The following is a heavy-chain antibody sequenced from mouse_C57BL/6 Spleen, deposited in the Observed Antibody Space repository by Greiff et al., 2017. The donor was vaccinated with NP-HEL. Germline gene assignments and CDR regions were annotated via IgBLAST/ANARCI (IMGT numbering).Heavy chain of an antibody. V-gene: IGHV1-26*01. D-gene: IGHD2-4*01. CDR1: GYTFTDYY. CDR3: ARSGYYDYDDRFAY. J-gene: IGHJ3*01. CDR2: INPNNGGT. Sequence: EVQLVESGPELVKPGASVKISCKASGYTFTDYYMNWVKQSHGKSLEWIGDINPNNGGTSYNQKFKGKATLTVDKSSSTAYMELRSLTSEDSAVYYCARSGYYDYDDRFAYWGQGTLVTVSA.